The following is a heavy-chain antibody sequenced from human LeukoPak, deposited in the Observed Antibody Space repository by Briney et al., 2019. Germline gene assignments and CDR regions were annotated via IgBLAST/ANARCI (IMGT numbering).Heavy chain of an antibody. CDR2: ISSSSSTI. CDR3: ARDYYDSSGYYISYYYYGMDV. V-gene: IGHV3-48*04. CDR1: GFTFSSYS. J-gene: IGHJ6*02. D-gene: IGHD3-22*01. Sequence: PGGSLRLSCAASGFTFSSYSMNWVRQAPGKGLEWVSYISSSSSTIYYADSAKGRFTISRDNAKNSLYLQMNSLRAEDTAVYYCARDYYDSSGYYISYYYYGMDVWGQGTTVTVSS.